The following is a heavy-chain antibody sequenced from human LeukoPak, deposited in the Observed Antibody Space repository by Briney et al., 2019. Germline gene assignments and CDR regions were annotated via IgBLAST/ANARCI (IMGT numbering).Heavy chain of an antibody. CDR3: AKGLRTGVGPYMGYHYYMDV. V-gene: IGHV3-23*01. Sequence: GGSLRLSCAASGFTFSSYAMSWVRQAPGKGLKWVSTISDNGAGTYYADSVKGRSTISRDNSYNAVSLQMNSLGDEDTGVYYCAKGLRTGVGPYMGYHYYMDVWGKGATVTVSS. CDR2: ISDNGAGT. CDR1: GFTFSSYA. J-gene: IGHJ6*03. D-gene: IGHD3-16*01.